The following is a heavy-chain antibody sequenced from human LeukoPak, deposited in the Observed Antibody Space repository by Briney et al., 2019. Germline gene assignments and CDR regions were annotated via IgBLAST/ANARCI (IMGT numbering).Heavy chain of an antibody. CDR1: GYTFTSYD. D-gene: IGHD1-26*01. CDR2: MNPNSGNT. Sequence: ASVKVSCKASGYTFTSYDINWVRQATGQGLEWMGWMNPNSGNTGYAQKFQGRVTMTRNTSISTAYMELRSLRSDDTAVYYCAGSYSGRLMDAFDIWGQGTMVTVSS. CDR3: AGSYSGRLMDAFDI. J-gene: IGHJ3*02. V-gene: IGHV1-8*01.